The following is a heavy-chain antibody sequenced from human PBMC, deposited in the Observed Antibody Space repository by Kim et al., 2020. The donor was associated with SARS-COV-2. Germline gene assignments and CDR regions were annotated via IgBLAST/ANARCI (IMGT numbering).Heavy chain of an antibody. D-gene: IGHD6-19*01. CDR1: GYSFTSYW. CDR2: IDPSDSYT. J-gene: IGHJ5*02. Sequence: GESLKISFKGSGYSFTSYWISWVRQMPGKGLEWMGRIDPSDSYTNYSPSFQGHVTISADKSISTAYLQWSSLKASDTAMYYCARQERQWLVGRWFDPWGQGTLVTVSS. V-gene: IGHV5-10-1*01. CDR3: ARQERQWLVGRWFDP.